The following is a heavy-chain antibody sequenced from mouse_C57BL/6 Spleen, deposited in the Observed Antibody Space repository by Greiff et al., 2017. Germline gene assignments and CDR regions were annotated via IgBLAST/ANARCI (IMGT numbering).Heavy chain of an antibody. J-gene: IGHJ3*01. CDR3: AREVGDYYGSWFAG. CDR2: ISDGGSYT. CDR1: GFTFSSYA. Sequence: EVHLVESGGGLVKPGGSLKLSCAASGFTFSSYAMPWVRQTPEKRLEWVATISDGGSYTYYPDNVKGRFTISRDNAKNNLYLQMSHLKSEDTAMYYCAREVGDYYGSWFAGWGQGTLVTVSA. D-gene: IGHD1-1*01. V-gene: IGHV5-4*01.